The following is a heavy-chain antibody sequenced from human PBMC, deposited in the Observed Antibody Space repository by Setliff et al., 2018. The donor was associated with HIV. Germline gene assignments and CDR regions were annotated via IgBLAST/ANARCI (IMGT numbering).Heavy chain of an antibody. V-gene: IGHV1-46*01. CDR3: VRRESDYGTKAGFRY. CDR1: GYIFSNYY. Sequence: GASVKVSCKPSGYIFSNYYLHWVRQGPGQGLEWMGLINPSGAGTSYAQKFEGRVTMTRDTSTDTVYIELSSLKSNDTAVYYCVRRESDYGTKAGFRYWGQGTLVTVSS. CDR2: INPSGAGT. J-gene: IGHJ4*02. D-gene: IGHD4-17*01.